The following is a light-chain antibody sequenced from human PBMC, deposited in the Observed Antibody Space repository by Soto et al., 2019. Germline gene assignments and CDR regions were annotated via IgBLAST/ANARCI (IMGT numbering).Light chain of an antibody. CDR2: DAS. CDR1: QSLRSS. J-gene: IGKJ5*01. CDR3: QQYNKWPPIT. Sequence: TIRTQAPDTLSVSLLERATLSFMASQSLRSSLAWYQQKPGQAPRLLIYDASTRATGIPARFSGSGSGTEFTLTISSLQSEDFAVYYCQQYNKWPPITFGQGTRLEIK. V-gene: IGKV3-15*01.